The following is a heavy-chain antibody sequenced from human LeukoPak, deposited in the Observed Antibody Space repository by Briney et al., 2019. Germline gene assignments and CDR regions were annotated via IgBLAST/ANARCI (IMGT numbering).Heavy chain of an antibody. D-gene: IGHD3-10*01. CDR1: GYTFTSYG. Sequence: ASVKVSCKTSGYTFTSYGFSWVRQAPGQGLEWMGWISGYNDRKNYAQNLQGRVAMTTDTSTNTAYMELRSLRSDDTAVYYCARGGFTLVRGALDYWGQGTLVTVSS. J-gene: IGHJ4*02. V-gene: IGHV1-18*01. CDR3: ARGGFTLVRGALDY. CDR2: ISGYNDRK.